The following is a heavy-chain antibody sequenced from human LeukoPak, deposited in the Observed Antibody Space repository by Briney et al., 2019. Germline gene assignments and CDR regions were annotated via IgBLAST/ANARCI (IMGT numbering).Heavy chain of an antibody. CDR1: GYTFTSYA. J-gene: IGHJ5*02. CDR3: ARRGNSSSWRYNWFDP. D-gene: IGHD6-13*01. V-gene: IGHV1-2*04. CDR2: INPNSGGT. Sequence: ASVKVSCKASGYTFTSYAMNWVRQAPGQGLEWMGWINPNSGGTNYAQKFQGWVTMTRDTSISTAYMELSRLKSDDTAVYYCARRGNSSSWRYNWFDPWGQGTLVTVSS.